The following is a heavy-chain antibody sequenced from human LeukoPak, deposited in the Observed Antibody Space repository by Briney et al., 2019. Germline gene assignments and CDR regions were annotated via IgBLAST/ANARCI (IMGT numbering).Heavy chain of an antibody. CDR2: INHSGRT. CDR3: ARGGYYGSGNDFGFDP. J-gene: IGHJ5*02. D-gene: IGHD3-10*01. Sequence: SETLSLTCAVYGGSFSGYYWSWIRQPPGKGLEWIGEINHSGRTNYNPSLKSRVTISVDTSKNQFSLKLTSVTAADTAVYYCARGGYYGSGNDFGFDPWGQGTLVTVSS. V-gene: IGHV4-34*01. CDR1: GGSFSGYY.